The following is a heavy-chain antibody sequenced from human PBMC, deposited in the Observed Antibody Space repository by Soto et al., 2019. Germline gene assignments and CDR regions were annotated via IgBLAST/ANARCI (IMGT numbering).Heavy chain of an antibody. D-gene: IGHD6-19*01. J-gene: IGHJ6*02. CDR2: INPNSGGT. Sequence: DGSLQAPGQGLEWMGWINPNSGGTNYAQKFQGRVTMTRDTSISTAYMELSRLRSDDTAVYYCARESADYSSGGSIPVIGMDVWGQRTTVSVPS. CDR3: ARESADYSSGGSIPVIGMDV. V-gene: IGHV1-2*02.